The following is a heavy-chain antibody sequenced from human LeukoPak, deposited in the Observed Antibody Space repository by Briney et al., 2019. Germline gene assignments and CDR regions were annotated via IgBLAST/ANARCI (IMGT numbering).Heavy chain of an antibody. Sequence: SETPSLTCTVSGGSISSYYWSWIRQPPGKGLEWIGYIYYSGSTNYNPSLKSRVTISVDTSKNQFSLKLSSVTAADTAVYYCARGFRAGYSSSPPDYWGQGTLVTVSS. D-gene: IGHD6-13*01. CDR1: GGSISSYY. V-gene: IGHV4-59*01. J-gene: IGHJ4*02. CDR3: ARGFRAGYSSSPPDY. CDR2: IYYSGST.